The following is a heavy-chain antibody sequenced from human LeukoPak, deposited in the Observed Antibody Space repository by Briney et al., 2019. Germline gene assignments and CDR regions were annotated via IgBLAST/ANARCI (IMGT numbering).Heavy chain of an antibody. CDR1: GGSISSYY. Sequence: PSETLSLTCTVSGGSISSYYWSWIRQPPGKGLEWIGYIYYSGSTNYNPSPKSRVTISVDTSKNQFSLKLSSVTAADTAVYYCARGGISSSWYARGFDPWGQGTLVTVSS. CDR3: ARGGISSSWYARGFDP. V-gene: IGHV4-59*01. CDR2: IYYSGST. J-gene: IGHJ5*02. D-gene: IGHD6-13*01.